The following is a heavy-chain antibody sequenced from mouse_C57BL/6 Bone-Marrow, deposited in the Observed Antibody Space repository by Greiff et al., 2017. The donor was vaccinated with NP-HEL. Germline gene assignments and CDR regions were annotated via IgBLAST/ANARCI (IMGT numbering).Heavy chain of an antibody. CDR2: IYPRSGNT. CDR3: ARTDYYSNFYWYFDV. D-gene: IGHD2-5*01. CDR1: GYTFTSYG. J-gene: IGHJ1*03. Sequence: QVQLQQSGAELARPGASVKLSCKASGYTFTSYGISWVKQRTGQGLEWIGEIYPRSGNTYYNEKFKGKATLTTDKSSSTAYMELRSLTSEDSAVYFCARTDYYSNFYWYFDVWGTGTTVTVSS. V-gene: IGHV1-81*01.